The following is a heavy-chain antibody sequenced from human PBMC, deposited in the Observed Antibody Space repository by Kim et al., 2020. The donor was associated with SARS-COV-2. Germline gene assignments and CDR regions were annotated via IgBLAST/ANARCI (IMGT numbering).Heavy chain of an antibody. Sequence: KSRVTISVDTSKNQFSLKLSSVTAADTAVYYCARYDYYGSGSYPIYGMDVWGQGTTVTVSS. J-gene: IGHJ6*02. V-gene: IGHV4-31*02. D-gene: IGHD3-10*01. CDR3: ARYDYYGSGSYPIYGMDV.